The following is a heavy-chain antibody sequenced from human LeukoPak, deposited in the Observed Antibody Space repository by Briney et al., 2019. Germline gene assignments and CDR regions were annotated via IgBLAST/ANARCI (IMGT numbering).Heavy chain of an antibody. D-gene: IGHD6-13*01. CDR1: GFTFSRYA. Sequence: GGSLRLSCAASGFTFSRYAMSWVRQAPGKGLEWVSAIGGSGESTAYADSVKGRFTIYRDNSKNTLHLQMNRLRDEDTAVYYCAKGCHIALAAAGTLFDYWGQGTLVTVSS. V-gene: IGHV3-23*01. CDR3: AKGCHIALAAAGTLFDY. J-gene: IGHJ4*02. CDR2: IGGSGEST.